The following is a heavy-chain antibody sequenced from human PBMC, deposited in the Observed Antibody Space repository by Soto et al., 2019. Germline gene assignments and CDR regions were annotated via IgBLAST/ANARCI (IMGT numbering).Heavy chain of an antibody. J-gene: IGHJ3*01. V-gene: IGHV3-53*01. CDR2: IYSSGST. CDR1: GFTFSSND. D-gene: IGHD3-22*01. CDR3: ATRPLLPGAP. Sequence: EVQLVESGGGLIQPGGSLRLSCAASGFTFSSNDMNWVRQAPGKGLEWVSLIYSSGSTSYADSVKGRFTISRDNSKNTLYLEMSSLRADATGLYYCATRPLLPGAPWGQGTMVTVSS.